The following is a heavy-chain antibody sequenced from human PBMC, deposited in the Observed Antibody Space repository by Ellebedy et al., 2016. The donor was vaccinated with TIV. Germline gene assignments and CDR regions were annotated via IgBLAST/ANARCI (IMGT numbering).Heavy chain of an antibody. J-gene: IGHJ4*02. CDR1: AFTFSSFD. CDR3: AREELGYCSGGSCYPLTNPPDY. CDR2: ISYDGSNK. Sequence: GESLKISCRASAFTFSSFDMHWVRQAPGKGLEWVAVISYDGSNKYYADSVKGRFTISRDNSKNTLYLQMTSLRAEDTAVYYCAREELGYCSGGSCYPLTNPPDYWGPGTLVTVSS. V-gene: IGHV3-30-3*01. D-gene: IGHD2-15*01.